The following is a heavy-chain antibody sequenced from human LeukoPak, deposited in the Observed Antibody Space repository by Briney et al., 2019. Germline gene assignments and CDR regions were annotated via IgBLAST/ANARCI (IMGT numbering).Heavy chain of an antibody. V-gene: IGHV1-69*13. J-gene: IGHJ4*02. CDR3: GYGSGSYSTLGVDY. CDR2: IIPIFGTA. CDR1: GGTFSSYA. D-gene: IGHD3-10*01. Sequence: ASVKVSCKASGGTFSSYAISWVRQAPGQGLEWMGGIIPIFGTANYAQKFQGRVTITADESTSTAYMELSSLRSEDTAVYYCGYGSGSYSTLGVDYWGQGTLVTVSS.